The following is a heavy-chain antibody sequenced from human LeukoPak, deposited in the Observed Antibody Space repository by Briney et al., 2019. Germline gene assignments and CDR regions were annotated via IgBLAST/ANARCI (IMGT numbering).Heavy chain of an antibody. Sequence: SETLSLTCTVSGGSISSSSYYWGWIRQPPGKGLEWIGSIYYSGSTYYNPSLKSRVTISVDTSKNQFSLKLSSVTAADTAVYYCAREEWLRLAGYWGQGTLVTVSS. J-gene: IGHJ4*02. CDR1: GGSISSSSYY. D-gene: IGHD5-12*01. CDR3: AREEWLRLAGY. CDR2: IYYSGST. V-gene: IGHV4-39*07.